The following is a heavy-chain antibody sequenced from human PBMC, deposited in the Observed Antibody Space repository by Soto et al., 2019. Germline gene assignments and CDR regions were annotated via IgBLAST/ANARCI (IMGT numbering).Heavy chain of an antibody. CDR1: GFTFEDHG. V-gene: IGHV3-20*01. Sequence: VQLVESGGGGARPGGSLRLSCAASGFTFEDHGMSWVRQAPGKGLEWLSDISGDGGTTVYADSVKGRFTVSRNNAKSFLYLQMNSLKPGDTAFYHCARRSGGQQVGDFWGQGTLVTVSS. J-gene: IGHJ4*02. CDR3: ARRSGGQQVGDF. CDR2: ISGDGGTT. D-gene: IGHD6-13*01.